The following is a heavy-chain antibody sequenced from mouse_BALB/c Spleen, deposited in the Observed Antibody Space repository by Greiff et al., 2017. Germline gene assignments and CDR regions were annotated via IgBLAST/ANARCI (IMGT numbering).Heavy chain of an antibody. V-gene: IGHV1S81*02. CDR2: INPSNGRT. CDR3: ASFYGYDWAY. D-gene: IGHD2-2*01. CDR1: GYTFTSYW. Sequence: LQQPGAELVKPGASVKLSCKASGYTFTSYWMHWVKQRPGQGLEWIGEINPSNGRTNYNEKFKSKATLTVDKSSSTAYMQLSSLTSEDSAVYYCASFYGYDWAYWGQGTLVTVSA. J-gene: IGHJ3*01.